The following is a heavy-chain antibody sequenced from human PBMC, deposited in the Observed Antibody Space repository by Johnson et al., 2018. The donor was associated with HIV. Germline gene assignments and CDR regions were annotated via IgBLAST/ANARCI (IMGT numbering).Heavy chain of an antibody. J-gene: IGHJ3*01. CDR3: ARERGISGGLDF. D-gene: IGHD2-15*01. Sequence: VQLVESGGGLVQPGGSLRLSCAASGFTFSSYAMSWVRQASGKGLEWVSAISGSGDSAYYADSVKGRFTISRDNSKNTLYRQMNSLRVEDTAVYYCARERGISGGLDFWGQGTRVSGSS. CDR1: GFTFSSYA. CDR2: ISGSGDSA. V-gene: IGHV3-23*04.